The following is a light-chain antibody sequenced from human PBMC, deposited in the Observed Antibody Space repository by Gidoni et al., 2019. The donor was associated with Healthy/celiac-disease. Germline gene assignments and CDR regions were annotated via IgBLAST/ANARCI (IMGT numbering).Light chain of an antibody. CDR1: QSVSSY. V-gene: IGKV3-11*01. CDR3: QQRSNWPPLT. J-gene: IGKJ4*01. Sequence: EIVLTQSPATLSLSPGERATLSCRASQSVSSYLALYQQKPGQAPRLLIYDASNRATGIPARCSGSGSGTDFTLTISSLEPEDFAVYYCQQRSNWPPLTFGGGTKVEIK. CDR2: DAS.